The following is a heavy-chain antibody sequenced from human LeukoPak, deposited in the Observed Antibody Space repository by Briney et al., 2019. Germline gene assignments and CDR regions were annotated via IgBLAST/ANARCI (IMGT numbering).Heavy chain of an antibody. CDR3: AKTPPVSPYYFDY. J-gene: IGHJ4*02. CDR2: INPNSGGT. CDR1: GYTFTGYY. V-gene: IGHV1-2*02. D-gene: IGHD3-16*01. Sequence: GASVKVSCKASGYTFTGYYMHWVRQAPGQGLEWMGWINPNSGGTNYAQKFQGRVTMTRDTSINTAYVELSRLRSDDTAVYYCAKTPPVSPYYFDYWGQGTLVTVSS.